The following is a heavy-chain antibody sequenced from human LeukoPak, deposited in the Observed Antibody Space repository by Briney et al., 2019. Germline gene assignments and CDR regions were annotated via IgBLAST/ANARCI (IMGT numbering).Heavy chain of an antibody. D-gene: IGHD1-26*01. CDR2: IKQDGSEK. CDR3: ARRRYSGSSQHFDY. V-gene: IGHV3-7*01. J-gene: IGHJ4*02. CDR1: GFTFSSYW. Sequence: GSLRLSCAASGFTFSSYWMSWVRQAPGKGLEWVANIKQDGSEKYYVDSVKGRFTISRDNAKNSLYLQMNSLRAEDTAVYYCARRRYSGSSQHFDYWGQGTLVTVSS.